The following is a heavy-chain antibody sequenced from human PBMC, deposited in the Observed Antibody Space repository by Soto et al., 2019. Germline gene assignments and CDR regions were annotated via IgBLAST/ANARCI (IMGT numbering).Heavy chain of an antibody. Sequence: SETLSLTCTVSGGSISSYYWSWIRQPPGKGLEWIGYIYYSGSTNYNPSLKSRVTISVETSKNQFSLKLSSVTAADTAVYYCARCVVTNHYYYYGMDVWGQGTTVTVSS. CDR2: IYYSGST. J-gene: IGHJ6*02. D-gene: IGHD3-22*01. V-gene: IGHV4-59*01. CDR1: GGSISSYY. CDR3: ARCVVTNHYYYYGMDV.